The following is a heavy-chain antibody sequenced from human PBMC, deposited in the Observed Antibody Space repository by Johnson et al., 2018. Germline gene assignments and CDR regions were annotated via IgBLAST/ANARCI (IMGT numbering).Heavy chain of an antibody. CDR1: GGSITDDY. CDR3: AKAVGSGYDDMDV. D-gene: IGHD1-26*01. V-gene: IGHV4-59*01. Sequence: QVQLQESGPGLVKPSESLSLTCTVSGGSITDDYWIWIRQPPGKGLEWIGYISYSGNTKYKPSLASRVTISVDTSKTQFSLRLSSVTAADTAIYYCAKAVGSGYDDMDVWGKGTTVTVSS. J-gene: IGHJ6*03. CDR2: ISYSGNT.